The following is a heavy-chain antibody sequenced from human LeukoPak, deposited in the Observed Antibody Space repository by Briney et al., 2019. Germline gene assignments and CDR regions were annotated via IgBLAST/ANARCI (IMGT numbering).Heavy chain of an antibody. J-gene: IGHJ4*02. Sequence: VASVKVSCKASAYTFTSYGISWVRQAPGQGLEWMGWISAYNGNTKYAQKLLGRVTMTTDTSTSTAYMELRSLRFDDTAVYYCARGGSDGSGSYYNALTPFDYWGQGTLVTVSS. V-gene: IGHV1-18*01. CDR1: AYTFTSYG. D-gene: IGHD3-10*01. CDR3: ARGGSDGSGSYYNALTPFDY. CDR2: ISAYNGNT.